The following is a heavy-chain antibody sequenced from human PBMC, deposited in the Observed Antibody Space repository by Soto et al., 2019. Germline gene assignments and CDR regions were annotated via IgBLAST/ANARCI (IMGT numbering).Heavy chain of an antibody. CDR3: AREAMSVAGKAFDI. V-gene: IGHV1-69*06. Sequence: GASVKVSCKASGGTFSSYAISWVRQAPGQGLEWMGGIIPIFGTANYAQKFQGRVTITADKSTSTAYMELSSLRSEDTAVYYCAREAMSVAGKAFDIWGQGTMVTVSS. CDR1: GGTFSSYA. J-gene: IGHJ3*02. D-gene: IGHD6-19*01. CDR2: IIPIFGTA.